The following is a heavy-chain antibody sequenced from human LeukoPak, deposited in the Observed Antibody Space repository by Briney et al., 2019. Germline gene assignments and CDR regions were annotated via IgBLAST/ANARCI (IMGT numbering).Heavy chain of an antibody. CDR1: GGSIRSSSYY. Sequence: SETLSLTCTVSGGSIRSSSYYWSWIRQPAGKGLEWIGRIYTSGSTNYNPSLKSRVTMSVDTSKNQFSLKLSSVTAADTAVYYCARVSREMWYFDYWGQGTLVTVSS. D-gene: IGHD5-24*01. V-gene: IGHV4-61*02. CDR2: IYTSGST. J-gene: IGHJ4*02. CDR3: ARVSREMWYFDY.